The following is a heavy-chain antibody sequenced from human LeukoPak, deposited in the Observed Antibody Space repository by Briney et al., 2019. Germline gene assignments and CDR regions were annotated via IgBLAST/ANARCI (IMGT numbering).Heavy chain of an antibody. CDR3: ARVTRGYSYGGIDY. CDR2: IIPIFGTA. J-gene: IGHJ4*02. CDR1: GGTFSSYA. D-gene: IGHD5-18*01. Sequence: SVEVSCKASGGTFSSYAISWVRQAPGQGLEWMGGIIPIFGTANYAQKFQGRVTITTDESTSTAYMELSSLRSEDTAVYYCARVTRGYSYGGIDYWGQGTLVTVSS. V-gene: IGHV1-69*05.